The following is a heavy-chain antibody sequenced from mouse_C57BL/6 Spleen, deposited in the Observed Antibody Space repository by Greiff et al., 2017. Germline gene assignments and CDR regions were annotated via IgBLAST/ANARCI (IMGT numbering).Heavy chain of an antibody. V-gene: IGHV1-15*01. CDR3: TSIDYSNYGGAY. Sequence: QVQLQQSGAELVRPGASVTLSCKASGYTFTDYEMHWVKQTPVHGLEWIGAIDPETGGTAYNQKFKGKAILTADKSSSTAYMELRSLTSEDSAVYYCTSIDYSNYGGAYWGQGTLVTVSA. CDR1: GYTFTDYE. D-gene: IGHD2-5*01. CDR2: IDPETGGT. J-gene: IGHJ3*01.